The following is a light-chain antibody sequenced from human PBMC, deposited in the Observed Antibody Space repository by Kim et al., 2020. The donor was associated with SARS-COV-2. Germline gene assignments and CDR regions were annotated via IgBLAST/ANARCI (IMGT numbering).Light chain of an antibody. CDR3: NSYTTSNTVI. CDR2: EVS. V-gene: IGLV2-18*02. J-gene: IGLJ2*01. Sequence: GQSVTLSCTGTSSDVGSSNRVSWYQQPPGTAPRLMIYEVSNRPSGVPDRFSGSKSDNTASLTISGLRAEDEANYYCNSYTTSNTVIFGGGTQLTVL. CDR1: SSDVGSSNR.